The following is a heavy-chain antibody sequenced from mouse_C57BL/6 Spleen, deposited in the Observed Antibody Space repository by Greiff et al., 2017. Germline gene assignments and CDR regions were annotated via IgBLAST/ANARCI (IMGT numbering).Heavy chain of an antibody. Sequence: QVQLQQPGTELVKPGASVKLSCKASGYTFTSYWMHWVKQRPGQGLEWIGNINPSNGGTNYNEKFKSKATLTVDKSSSTAYMQLSSLTSEDSEVYYCARNDYDRGYFDYWGQGTTRTVSS. D-gene: IGHD2-4*01. CDR2: INPSNGGT. CDR1: GYTFTSYW. CDR3: ARNDYDRGYFDY. V-gene: IGHV1-53*01. J-gene: IGHJ2*01.